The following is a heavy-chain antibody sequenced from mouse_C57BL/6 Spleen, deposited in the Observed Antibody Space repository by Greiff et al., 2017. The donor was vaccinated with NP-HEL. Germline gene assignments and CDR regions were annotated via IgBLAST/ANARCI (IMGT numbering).Heavy chain of an antibody. D-gene: IGHD4-1*02. V-gene: IGHV14-1*01. Sequence: EVQLQESGAELVRPGASVKLSCTASGFNIKDYYMHWVKQRPEQGLEWIGRIDPEDGDTEYAPKFQGKATMTADTSSNTAYLQLSSLTSEDTAVYYCNNWDDGVYYDMDYWGQGTSVTVSS. J-gene: IGHJ4*01. CDR1: GFNIKDYY. CDR3: NNWDDGVYYDMDY. CDR2: IDPEDGDT.